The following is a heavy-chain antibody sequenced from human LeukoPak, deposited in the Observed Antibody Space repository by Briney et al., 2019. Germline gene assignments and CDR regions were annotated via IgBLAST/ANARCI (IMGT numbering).Heavy chain of an antibody. CDR2: ISSSGSTI. CDR1: GFTFSSYE. Sequence: GGSLRLSCAASGFTFSSYEMNWVRQAPGKGLEWVSYISSSGSTIYYADSVKGQFTISRDNAKNSLYLQMDSLRAEDTAVYYCAELGITMIGGVWGKGTTVTISS. V-gene: IGHV3-48*03. J-gene: IGHJ6*04. D-gene: IGHD3-10*02. CDR3: AELGITMIGGV.